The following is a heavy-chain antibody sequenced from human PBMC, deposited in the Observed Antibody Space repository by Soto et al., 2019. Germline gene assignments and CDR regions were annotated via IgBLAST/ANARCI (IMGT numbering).Heavy chain of an antibody. CDR1: GGTFSSYA. CDR2: IIPIFGTA. V-gene: IGHV1-69*13. CDR3: ARKIDYGSGSYDAFDN. Sequence: SVKVSCKASGGTFSSYAISWVRQAPGQGLEWMGGIIPIFGTANYAQKFQGRVTITADESTSTAYMELSSLRSEDTAVYYCARKIDYGSGSYDAFDNWGQGTMVTVSS. J-gene: IGHJ3*02. D-gene: IGHD3-10*01.